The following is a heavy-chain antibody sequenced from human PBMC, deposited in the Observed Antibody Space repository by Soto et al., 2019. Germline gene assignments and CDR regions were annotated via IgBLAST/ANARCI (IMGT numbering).Heavy chain of an antibody. Sequence: PSETLSLTCTVSGGSISSYYWSWIRQPPGKGLEWIGYIYYSGSTNYNPSLKSRVTISVDTSKNQFSLKLSSVTAADTAVYYCATSQGIGYYYYYYMDVWGKGTTVTVSS. J-gene: IGHJ6*03. CDR3: ATSQGIGYYYYYYMDV. V-gene: IGHV4-59*08. CDR2: IYYSGST. D-gene: IGHD6-13*01. CDR1: GGSISSYY.